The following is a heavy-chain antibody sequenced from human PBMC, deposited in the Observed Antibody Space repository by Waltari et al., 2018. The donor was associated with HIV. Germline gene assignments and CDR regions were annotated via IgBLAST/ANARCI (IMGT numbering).Heavy chain of an antibody. CDR1: GFTFSNAW. Sequence: EVQLVESGGGLVKPGGSLRLSCAASGFTFSNAWMSWVRQAPGKGLEWVGRIKSKTDGGTTDYAAPVKGRFTISRDDSKNTLYLQMNSLKTEDTAVYYCTTRGYCSSTSCSHRDGYGMDVWGQGTTVTVSS. J-gene: IGHJ6*02. V-gene: IGHV3-15*01. D-gene: IGHD2-2*01. CDR3: TTRGYCSSTSCSHRDGYGMDV. CDR2: IKSKTDGGTT.